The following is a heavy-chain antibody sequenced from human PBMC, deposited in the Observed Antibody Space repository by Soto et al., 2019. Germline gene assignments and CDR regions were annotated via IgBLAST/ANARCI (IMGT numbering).Heavy chain of an antibody. CDR1: GGSISSGGYY. J-gene: IGHJ4*02. CDR3: ERILRFLEWSLDY. D-gene: IGHD3-3*01. Sequence: SETLSLTCTVSGGSISSGGYYWSWIRQHPGKGLEWIGYIYYSVSTYYNPSLKSRVTISVDTSKNQFSLKLSSVTAADTAVYYWERILRFLEWSLDYWGQVNLVTVSS. CDR2: IYYSVST. V-gene: IGHV4-31*03.